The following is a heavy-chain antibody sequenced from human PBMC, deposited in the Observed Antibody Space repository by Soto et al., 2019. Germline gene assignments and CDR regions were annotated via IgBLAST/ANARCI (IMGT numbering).Heavy chain of an antibody. J-gene: IGHJ3*01. CDR2: IKQGGNEK. D-gene: IGHD2-21*01. CDR1: GFTFNRNW. CDR3: ARDGGRASCGGDAFDL. V-gene: IGHV3-7*01. Sequence: EVKLVESGGGLVQPGGSLRLSCAASGFTFNRNWMSWVRQAPGKGLEWLSNIKQGGNEKSYVDSVKGRFTISRDDASKSVFLQMNGLRAEDSAVYYCARDGGRASCGGDAFDLWGQGTMVTVSA.